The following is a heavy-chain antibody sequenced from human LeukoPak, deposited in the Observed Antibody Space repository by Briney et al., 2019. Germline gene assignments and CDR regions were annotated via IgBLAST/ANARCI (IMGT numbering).Heavy chain of an antibody. D-gene: IGHD2-2*01. CDR2: IYYSGST. CDR3: ARSNYCSSTSCYLGGLYNWFDP. V-gene: IGHV4-39*07. Sequence: SETLSLTCTVSGGSISSSSYYWGWIRQPPGKGLEWIGSIYYSGSTYYNPSLKSRVTISVDTSKNQFSLKLSSVTAVDTAVYYCARSNYCSSTSCYLGGLYNWFDPWGQGTLVTVSS. CDR1: GGSISSSSYY. J-gene: IGHJ5*02.